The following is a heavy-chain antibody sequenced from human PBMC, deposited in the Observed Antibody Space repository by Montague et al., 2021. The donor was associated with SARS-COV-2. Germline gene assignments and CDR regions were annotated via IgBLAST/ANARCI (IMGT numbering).Heavy chain of an antibody. CDR1: GDSVISGKYY. Sequence: SETLSLTCTVTGDSVISGKYYWSWIRQPPGKGLEWIGFIYDSGSTSYNPSLHSRATITIDTSKNQFSLNLMSVTPADTAVYYCVKGSGYPWGQGTLVTVSS. CDR3: VKGSGYP. V-gene: IGHV4-61*01. CDR2: IYDSGST. J-gene: IGHJ5*02. D-gene: IGHD3-22*01.